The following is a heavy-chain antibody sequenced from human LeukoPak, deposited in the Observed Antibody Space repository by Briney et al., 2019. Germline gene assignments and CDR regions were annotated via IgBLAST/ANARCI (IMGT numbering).Heavy chain of an antibody. Sequence: SETLSLTCTVSGASISIHYGSWIRQPPGRGREWLVYIYYSGSTNYNPSLKSRVTISVDTSKNQFSLKLSSVTAADTAVYYCARDGRGLVIRSSPLDYWGQGTLVAVSS. CDR1: GASISIHY. D-gene: IGHD4-23*01. CDR2: IYYSGST. CDR3: ARDGRGLVIRSSPLDY. J-gene: IGHJ4*02. V-gene: IGHV4-59*11.